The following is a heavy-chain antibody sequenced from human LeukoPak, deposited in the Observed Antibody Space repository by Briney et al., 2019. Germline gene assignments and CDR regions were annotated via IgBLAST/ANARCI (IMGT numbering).Heavy chain of an antibody. Sequence: ASVKVSCKASGYTFTGYYMHWVRQAPGQGLEWMGWINPNSGGTNYAQKFQGRVTMTRDRSISTAYMELSRLRSDDTAVYYCARADGYCSGGSCSNYFDYWGQGTLVTVSS. CDR2: INPNSGGT. CDR3: ARADGYCSGGSCSNYFDY. CDR1: GYTFTGYY. D-gene: IGHD2-15*01. J-gene: IGHJ4*02. V-gene: IGHV1-2*02.